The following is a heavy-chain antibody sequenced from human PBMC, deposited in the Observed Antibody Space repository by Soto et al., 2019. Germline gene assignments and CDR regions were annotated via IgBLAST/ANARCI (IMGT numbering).Heavy chain of an antibody. CDR3: AKALPGELLPTCFDP. D-gene: IGHD1-26*01. V-gene: IGHV3-23*01. CDR2: ISGSGDST. Sequence: EVQLLESGGGLVQPGGSLRLSCAASGFTFSSYAMNWVRQAPGKGLEWVSAISGSGDSTYYVDSVKGRFTISRDNSNNTRYLKMHSLIAEDTAVYYCAKALPGELLPTCFDPWGQGTLVTVSS. CDR1: GFTFSSYA. J-gene: IGHJ5*02.